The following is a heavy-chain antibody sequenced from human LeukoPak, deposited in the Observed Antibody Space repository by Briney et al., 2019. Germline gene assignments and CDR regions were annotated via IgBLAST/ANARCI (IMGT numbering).Heavy chain of an antibody. CDR3: ARGKSYYDFWSGYPYYFDY. Sequence: PGESLRLSCAASGFTFSSYAMSWVRQAPGKGLEWVSVISGSGGNANYADSVKGRFTISRDNSKNTLYLQMNSLRAEDTAVYYCARGKSYYDFWSGYPYYFDYWGQGTLVTVSS. D-gene: IGHD3-3*01. J-gene: IGHJ4*02. CDR1: GFTFSSYA. V-gene: IGHV3-23*01. CDR2: ISGSGGNA.